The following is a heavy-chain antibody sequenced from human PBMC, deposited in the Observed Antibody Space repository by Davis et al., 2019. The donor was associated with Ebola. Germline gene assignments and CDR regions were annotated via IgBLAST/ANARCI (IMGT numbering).Heavy chain of an antibody. CDR3: ARNSKSSGWPVDY. Sequence: AISGSGGSTYYADSVKGRFTISRDNSKNTLYLQMNSLRGEDMAVYYCARNSKSSGWPVDYWGQGTLVTVSS. CDR2: ISGSGGST. J-gene: IGHJ4*02. D-gene: IGHD6-19*01. V-gene: IGHV3-23*01.